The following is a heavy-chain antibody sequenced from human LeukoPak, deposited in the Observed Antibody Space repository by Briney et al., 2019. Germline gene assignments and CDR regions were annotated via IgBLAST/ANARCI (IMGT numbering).Heavy chain of an antibody. D-gene: IGHD5-18*01. Sequence: GGSLRLSCAASGFTFSTFWMSWVRQAPGKGLEWVANIKHDGSQKYYVDSVKGRFTISRDNAKISLYLQMNSLRAEDTAVYYCAKDLEKYSYGPGDYWGQGTLVTVSS. V-gene: IGHV3-7*05. J-gene: IGHJ4*02. CDR1: GFTFSTFW. CDR2: IKHDGSQK. CDR3: AKDLEKYSYGPGDY.